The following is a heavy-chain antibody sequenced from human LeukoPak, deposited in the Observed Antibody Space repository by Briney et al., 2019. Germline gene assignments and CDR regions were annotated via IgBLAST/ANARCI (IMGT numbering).Heavy chain of an antibody. CDR1: GGSFSGYY. CDR2: INHSGST. Sequence: SETLSLTCAVYGGSFSGYYWSWIRQPPGKGLEWIGEINHSGSTNYSPSLTSRVTISVDTSKNQFSLKLSSVPAADTAVYYCQWEPVGRERALDYWGQGTLVTVSS. D-gene: IGHD1-26*01. V-gene: IGHV4-34*01. J-gene: IGHJ4*02. CDR3: QWEPVGRERALDY.